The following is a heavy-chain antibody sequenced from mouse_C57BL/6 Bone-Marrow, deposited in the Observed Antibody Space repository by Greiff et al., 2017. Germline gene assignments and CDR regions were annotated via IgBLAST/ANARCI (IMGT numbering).Heavy chain of an antibody. J-gene: IGHJ3*01. CDR1: GYSITSGYY. CDR3: ARGGFAY. V-gene: IGHV3-6*01. Sequence: EVQLQQSGPGLVKPSQSLSLTCSVTGYSITSGYYWNWIRQFPGNKLEWMGYISYDGSNNSNPSLKNRISITRDTSKNQFFLKLNSVTTEDTATYYCARGGFAYWGQGTLVTVSA. CDR2: ISYDGSN.